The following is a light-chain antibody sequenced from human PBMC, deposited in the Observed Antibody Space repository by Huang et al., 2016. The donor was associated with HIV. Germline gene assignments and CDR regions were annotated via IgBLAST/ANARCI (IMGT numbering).Light chain of an antibody. CDR1: QSIMTY. V-gene: IGKV1-39*01. J-gene: IGKJ4*01. CDR3: QQGYSTPLT. Sequence: DIQMTQSPSSLSASVGDRVSITCRASQSIMTYLNWYQLKPGKAPKLLIYSASTLQSGVPSRFSGSGSGTGFTLTISSLQPEDFATYYCQQGYSTPLTFGGGTKVEI. CDR2: SAS.